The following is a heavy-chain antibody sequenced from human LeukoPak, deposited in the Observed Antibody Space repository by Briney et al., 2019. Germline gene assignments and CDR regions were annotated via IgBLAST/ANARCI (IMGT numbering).Heavy chain of an antibody. CDR3: ARLVDRSRYYGSGSYFRVWFDP. CDR1: GDSISSGDYY. J-gene: IGHJ5*02. D-gene: IGHD3-10*01. Sequence: SETLSLTCTVSGDSISSGDYYWSWIRQPAGKGLEWIGRISSSGSTNYNPSLKSRVTISVDTSKNQFSLKLSPVTAADTAVYYCARLVDRSRYYGSGSYFRVWFDPWGQGTLATVSS. CDR2: ISSSGST. V-gene: IGHV4-61*02.